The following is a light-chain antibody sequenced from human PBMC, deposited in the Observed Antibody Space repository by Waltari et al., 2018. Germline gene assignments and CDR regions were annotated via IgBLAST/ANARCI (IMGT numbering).Light chain of an antibody. Sequence: QSALTQPASVSGSPGQSITISCTGTSSDVGNYNSVSWYQDHPGQGPKVIIYHVSDRPSGVSARFSASKSGNTASLTISGLQAEDEADYYCSSQSSDNIVLFGGGTRVTVL. V-gene: IGLV2-14*03. J-gene: IGLJ3*02. CDR3: SSQSSDNIVL. CDR1: SSDVGNYNS. CDR2: HVS.